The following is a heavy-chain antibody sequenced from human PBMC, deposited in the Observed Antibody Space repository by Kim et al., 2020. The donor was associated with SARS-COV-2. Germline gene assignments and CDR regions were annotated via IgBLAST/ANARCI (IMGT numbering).Heavy chain of an antibody. V-gene: IGHV4-34*01. CDR3: ASGGVLRYFDWLPAETHFDY. D-gene: IGHD3-9*01. Sequence: SETLSLTCAVYGGSFSGYYWSWIRQPPGKGLEWIGEINHSGSTNYNPSLKSRVTISVDTSKNQFSLKLSSVTAADTAVYYCASGGVLRYFDWLPAETHFDYWGQGTLVTVSS. CDR1: GGSFSGYY. CDR2: INHSGST. J-gene: IGHJ4*02.